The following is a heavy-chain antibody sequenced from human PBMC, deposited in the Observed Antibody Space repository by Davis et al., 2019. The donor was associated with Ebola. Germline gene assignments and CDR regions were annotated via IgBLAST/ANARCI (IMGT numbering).Heavy chain of an antibody. CDR2: IYHSGST. CDR3: ARDLDYYGSGSYYDDAFDI. Sequence: SWVRQAPGKGLEWIGEIYHSGSTNYNPSLKSRVTISVDKSKNQFSLKLSSVTAADTAVYYCARDLDYYGSGSYYDDAFDIWGQGTMVTVSS. D-gene: IGHD3-10*01. V-gene: IGHV4-4*02. J-gene: IGHJ3*02.